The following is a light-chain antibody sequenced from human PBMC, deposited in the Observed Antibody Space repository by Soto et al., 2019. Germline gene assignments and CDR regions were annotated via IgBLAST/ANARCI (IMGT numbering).Light chain of an antibody. Sequence: EIVMTQSPATLSVSPGERATLSCRASQSVSSNLAWYQQKPGQAPRLLIYGASTRATGIPARFSGSGSGTEFTLAISGLQSEDIAVYYCQQYNNWIPLTFGGASKVEIK. CDR2: GAS. V-gene: IGKV3-15*01. CDR3: QQYNNWIPLT. J-gene: IGKJ4*01. CDR1: QSVSSN.